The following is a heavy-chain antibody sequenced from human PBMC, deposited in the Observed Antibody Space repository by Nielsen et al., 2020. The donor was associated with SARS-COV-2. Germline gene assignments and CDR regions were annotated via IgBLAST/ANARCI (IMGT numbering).Heavy chain of an antibody. Sequence: GGSLRLSCAASGFTFDDYAMHWVRQAPGKGLEWVSGISWNSGSIGYADSVKGRFTISRDNAKNSLYLQMNSLRAEDTAVYYCARDIRPVHYDILTGYYTGYYGMDVWGQGTTVTVSS. V-gene: IGHV3-9*01. J-gene: IGHJ6*02. CDR2: ISWNSGSI. CDR3: ARDIRPVHYDILTGYYTGYYGMDV. CDR1: GFTFDDYA. D-gene: IGHD3-9*01.